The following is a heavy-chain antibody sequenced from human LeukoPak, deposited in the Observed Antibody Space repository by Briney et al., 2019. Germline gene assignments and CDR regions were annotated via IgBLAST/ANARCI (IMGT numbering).Heavy chain of an antibody. J-gene: IGHJ4*02. CDR1: GFTFTSPD. V-gene: IGHV3-30*02. CDR2: IKSDGSRE. CDR3: GNFDH. Sequence: GGSLRLSCAVSGFTFTSPDIHWVRQAPGKGLEWVATIKSDGSREYFADSVKGRFTISRDNYGNIVDLQMNSVRAEDTAVYYCGNFDHWGQGTLVAVSS.